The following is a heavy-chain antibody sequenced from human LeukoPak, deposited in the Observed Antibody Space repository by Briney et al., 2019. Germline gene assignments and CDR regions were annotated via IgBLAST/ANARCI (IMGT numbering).Heavy chain of an antibody. J-gene: IGHJ4*02. Sequence: SVKVFCKVSGGIFGSYSINGVRQAPGQGLEWLGRIIHTDTPNYAQTFQGRVTISADKHPRTVYMELTSLRSEDTALYYCAKGSRLREAGSYRFWGQGTLVTVSS. CDR2: IIHTDTP. CDR1: GGIFGSYS. CDR3: AKGSRLREAGSYRF. V-gene: IGHV1-69*08. D-gene: IGHD3-16*02.